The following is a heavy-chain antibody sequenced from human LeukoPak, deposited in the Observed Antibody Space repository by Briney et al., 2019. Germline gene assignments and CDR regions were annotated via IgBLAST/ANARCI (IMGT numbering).Heavy chain of an antibody. CDR3: ARGVPYDSWSGPHYSDY. J-gene: IGHJ4*02. V-gene: IGHV3-7*01. D-gene: IGHD3-3*01. Sequence: GGSLRLSCVVSGITFSNAWMNWVRQTPGKGLEWVAHIKQDGSQEYYVDSVKGRFTISRDSAKNSLYLQMNSLRAEDTAVYYCARGVPYDSWSGPHYSDYWGQGTLVTVSS. CDR2: IKQDGSQE. CDR1: GITFSNAW.